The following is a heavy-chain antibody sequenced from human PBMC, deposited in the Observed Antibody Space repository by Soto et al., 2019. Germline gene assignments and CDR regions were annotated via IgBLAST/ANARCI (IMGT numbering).Heavy chain of an antibody. D-gene: IGHD2-21*02. CDR3: ARQRRRVVTQAYFDH. Sequence: SQTLSLTCIVSGESISSSSYYWGWIRQPPGHGLEWIGSIYYSGRTYYNPSFKSRVTISIDTSKNQFSLKLSSVTATDTAVYYCARQRRRVVTQAYFDHWGQGALVDVSS. CDR2: IYYSGRT. V-gene: IGHV4-39*01. CDR1: GESISSSSYY. J-gene: IGHJ4*02.